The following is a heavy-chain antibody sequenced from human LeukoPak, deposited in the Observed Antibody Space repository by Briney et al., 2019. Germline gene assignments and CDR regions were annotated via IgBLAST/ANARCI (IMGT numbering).Heavy chain of an antibody. Sequence: ASVKVSCKASGYTFTGYYIHWVRQAPGQGLEWMGWINPNSGGTYYAQKFQGRVTMTRDTSISTAYMELSRLRSDDTAVYYCARGLDRRDIVVVVAATPDYWGQGTLVTVSS. D-gene: IGHD2-15*01. CDR1: GYTFTGYY. CDR3: ARGLDRRDIVVVVAATPDY. J-gene: IGHJ4*02. CDR2: INPNSGGT. V-gene: IGHV1-2*02.